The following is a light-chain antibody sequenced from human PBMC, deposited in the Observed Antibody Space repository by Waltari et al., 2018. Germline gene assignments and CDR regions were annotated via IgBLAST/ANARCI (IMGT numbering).Light chain of an antibody. V-gene: IGKV3-15*01. J-gene: IGKJ5*01. CDR3: QQYNNWPPIT. CDR1: QSVSSK. Sequence: EIVLTQSPATLSVTPGGRATLSCRASQSVSSKLAWYQQKPGQAPSLLIYGASTRATGIPARYSGSGSGAEFTLTISSLQSEDFAVYYCQQYNNWPPITFGQGTRLEIK. CDR2: GAS.